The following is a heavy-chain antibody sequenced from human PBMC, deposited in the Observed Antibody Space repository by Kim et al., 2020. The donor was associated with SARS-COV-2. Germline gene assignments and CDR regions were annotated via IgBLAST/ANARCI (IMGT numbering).Heavy chain of an antibody. Sequence: SETLSLTCTVSGGSISSGGYYWSWIRQHPGKGLEWIGYIHYSGSTYYNPYLKSRVTISVDTSKNQFSLKLSSVTAADTAVYYCARAVTMVRGVIIWTFDYWGQGTLVTVSS. V-gene: IGHV4-31*03. CDR2: IHYSGST. CDR1: GGSISSGGYY. J-gene: IGHJ4*02. CDR3: ARAVTMVRGVIIWTFDY. D-gene: IGHD3-10*01.